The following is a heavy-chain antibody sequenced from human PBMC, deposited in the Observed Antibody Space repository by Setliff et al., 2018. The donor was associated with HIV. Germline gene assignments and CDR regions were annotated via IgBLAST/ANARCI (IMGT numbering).Heavy chain of an antibody. CDR1: GGSLSGYY. V-gene: IGHV4-34*01. J-gene: IGHJ3*02. Sequence: SETLSLTCAVYGGSLSGYYWRWIRQPPGKGLEWIGDVSHTGSTNYNPSLKSRITISADTPKNQFSLKLSSVTAADTAVYYCAREGTYSGTYWVRRVTSFDIWGQGTMVTVSS. CDR2: VSHTGST. D-gene: IGHD1-26*01. CDR3: AREGTYSGTYWVRRVTSFDI.